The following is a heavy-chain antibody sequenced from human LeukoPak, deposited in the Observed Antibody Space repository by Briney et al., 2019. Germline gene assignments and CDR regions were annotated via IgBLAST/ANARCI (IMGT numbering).Heavy chain of an antibody. Sequence: GGSLRLSCAASGFTFSSYSMNWVRQAPGKGLEWVSYISSSSSTIYYADSVKGRFTISRDNAKNSLYLQMNSLRAEDTAVYFCAREARYDSSGYLDYWGQGTLVTVSS. D-gene: IGHD3-22*01. J-gene: IGHJ4*02. CDR1: GFTFSSYS. CDR2: ISSSSSTI. V-gene: IGHV3-48*04. CDR3: AREARYDSSGYLDY.